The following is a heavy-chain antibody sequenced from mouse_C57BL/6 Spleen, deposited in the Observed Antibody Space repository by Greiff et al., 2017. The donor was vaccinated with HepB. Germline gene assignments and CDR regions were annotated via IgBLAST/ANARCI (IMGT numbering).Heavy chain of an antibody. J-gene: IGHJ4*01. CDR3: ARQGNSYAMDY. CDR1: GFTFSSYT. V-gene: IGHV5-9*01. Sequence: EVKLVESGGGLVKPGGSLKLSCAASGFTFSSYTMSWVRQTPEKRLEWVATISGGGGNTYYPDSVKGRFTISRDNAKNTLYLQMSSLRSEDTALYYCARQGNSYAMDYWGQGTSVTVSS. CDR2: ISGGGGNT. D-gene: IGHD2-1*01.